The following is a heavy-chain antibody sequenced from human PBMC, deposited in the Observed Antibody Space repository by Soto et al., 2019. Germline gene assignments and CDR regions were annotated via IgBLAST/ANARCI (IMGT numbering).Heavy chain of an antibody. D-gene: IGHD5-12*01. J-gene: IGHJ2*01. CDR2: IYYSGST. CDR1: GGSISSSSYY. Sequence: QLQLQESGPGLVKPSETLSLTCTVSGGSISSSSYYWGWIRQPPGKGLEWIGSIYYSGSTYYNPSLKSRVTLSVDTSKNQCSLKLSSVTAADTAVYYSAGNSEVEMATTRSYWYFDLWGRGTLVTVSS. V-gene: IGHV4-39*01. CDR3: AGNSEVEMATTRSYWYFDL.